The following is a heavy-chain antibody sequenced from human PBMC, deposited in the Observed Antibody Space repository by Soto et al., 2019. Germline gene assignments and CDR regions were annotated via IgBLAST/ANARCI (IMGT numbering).Heavy chain of an antibody. CDR3: AKDDRTDFGGSTYHGALAY. CDR1: GFTFSSYA. CDR2: ISGRGGGT. V-gene: IGHV3-23*01. Sequence: EVQLLESGGGLVQPGGSLRLSCTASGFTFSSYAMSWVRQAPGKGLEWVSCISGRGGGTYYADSVKGRFTISRDNSNNTLYLQMNSLGADDTAVYYCAKDDRTDFGGSTYHGALAYWGQGSLVTVSS. D-gene: IGHD2-15*01. J-gene: IGHJ4*02.